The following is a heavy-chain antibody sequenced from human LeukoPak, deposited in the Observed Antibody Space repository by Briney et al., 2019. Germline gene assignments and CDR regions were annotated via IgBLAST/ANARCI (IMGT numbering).Heavy chain of an antibody. Sequence: ASVNVCSTASGYTFTFYYMHWVRQAPGQGLEWMGWINPISGGTNHAQKFQGRVTMTRDTSISTAYMELSRLRSDDTAVYYCARARFESKNWFDPGGQGTLVSVSS. CDR3: ARARFESKNWFDP. V-gene: IGHV1-2*02. J-gene: IGHJ5*02. CDR2: INPISGGT. CDR1: GYTFTFYY. D-gene: IGHD3-16*01.